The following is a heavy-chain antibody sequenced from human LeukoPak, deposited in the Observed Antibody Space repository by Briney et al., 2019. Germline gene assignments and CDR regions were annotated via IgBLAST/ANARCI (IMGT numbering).Heavy chain of an antibody. D-gene: IGHD5-18*01. CDR3: ARFRPDTLDY. J-gene: IGHJ4*02. V-gene: IGHV1-2*02. CDR1: GYTFTGYY. CDR2: IHPNSGAT. Sequence: ASVKVSCKASGYTFTGYYMHWVRQAPGQGLEWMGWIHPNSGATHHAQKFQGRVTMTRDTSISTAYMELSRLSSDDTAVYYCARFRPDTLDYWGQGTLVTVSS.